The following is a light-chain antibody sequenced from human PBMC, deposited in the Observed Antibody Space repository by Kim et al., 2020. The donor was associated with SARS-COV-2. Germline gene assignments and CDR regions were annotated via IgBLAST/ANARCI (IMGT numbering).Light chain of an antibody. Sequence: SYELTQPPSVSVAPGKTARFTCGGDNIGSKGVHWYQQKPGQAPVLVIYYDSDRPSGIPERFSGSNSGNTATLTISRVEAGDEADYYCQAWDSSSDHRVFG. V-gene: IGLV3-21*04. J-gene: IGLJ2*01. CDR3: QAWDSSSDHRV. CDR2: YDS. CDR1: NIGSKG.